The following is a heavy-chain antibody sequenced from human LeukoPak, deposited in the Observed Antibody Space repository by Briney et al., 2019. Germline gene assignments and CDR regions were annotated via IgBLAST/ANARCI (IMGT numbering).Heavy chain of an antibody. CDR2: IYPGDSDT. Sequence: GEALEVSCKGSGYSFTSYWIGWVRQMPGKGLEWMWVIYPGDSDTRYSPSFQGQVTISADKSISTAYLQWSSLRASDTAMYYCARTGAAGELVSDYWGQGTLVTVSS. J-gene: IGHJ4*02. V-gene: IGHV5-51*01. CDR1: GYSFTSYW. CDR3: ARTGAAGELVSDY. D-gene: IGHD6-13*01.